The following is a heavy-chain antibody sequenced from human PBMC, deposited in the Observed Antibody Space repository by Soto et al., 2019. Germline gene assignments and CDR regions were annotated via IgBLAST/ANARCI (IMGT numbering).Heavy chain of an antibody. D-gene: IGHD5-18*01. J-gene: IGHJ6*02. Sequence: QVQLVESGGGVVQPGRSLRLSCAASGFTFSSYGMHWVRQAPGKGLEWVAVISYDGSNKYYADSVKGRFTISRDNSKNTLYLQMNSLRAEDTAVYYCAKSTAPYYYYGMDAWGQGTTVTVSS. V-gene: IGHV3-30*18. CDR1: GFTFSSYG. CDR2: ISYDGSNK. CDR3: AKSTAPYYYYGMDA.